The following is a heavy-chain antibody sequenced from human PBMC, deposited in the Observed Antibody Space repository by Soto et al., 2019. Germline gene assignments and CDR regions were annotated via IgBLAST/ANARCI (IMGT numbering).Heavy chain of an antibody. D-gene: IGHD2-2*01. V-gene: IGHV1-18*01. CDR2: ISGYNDNT. Sequence: ASVKVSCKTSGYTFTRFGVSWVRQAPGQGLEWMGWISGYNDNTNYAQNLQGRVTMTTDKSTSTAYMDLRSLRSDDTAVYYCARVRDSPYCSSTSCYLPLDYWGQGTLVTVSS. CDR3: ARVRDSPYCSSTSCYLPLDY. J-gene: IGHJ4*02. CDR1: GYTFTRFG.